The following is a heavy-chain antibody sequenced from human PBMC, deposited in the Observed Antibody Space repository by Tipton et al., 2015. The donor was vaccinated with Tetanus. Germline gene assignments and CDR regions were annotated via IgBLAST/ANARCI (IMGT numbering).Heavy chain of an antibody. CDR2: IYYSGST. J-gene: IGHJ6*02. CDR3: ARERIEAFYYHGLDV. Sequence: GLVKPSETLSLTCTVSGGSISSYYWSWIRQPPGKGLEWIGYIYYSGSTNYNPSLKSRVTISVDTSKNQFSLQLAFVTAADTAIYYCARERIEAFYYHGLDVWGPGTTVTVSS. V-gene: IGHV4-59*01. CDR1: GGSISSYY. D-gene: IGHD2-21*01.